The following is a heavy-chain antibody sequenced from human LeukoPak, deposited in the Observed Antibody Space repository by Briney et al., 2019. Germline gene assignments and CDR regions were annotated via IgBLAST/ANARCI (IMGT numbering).Heavy chain of an antibody. Sequence: PSETLSPTCAVYGGSFSGYYWSWIRQPPGKGLEWIGEINHSGSTNYNPSLKSRVTISVDTSKNQFSLKLSSVTAADTAVYYCARGRRRRPQWLFDYWGQGTLVTVSS. CDR1: GGSFSGYY. CDR2: INHSGST. V-gene: IGHV4-34*01. D-gene: IGHD6-19*01. CDR3: ARGRRRRPQWLFDY. J-gene: IGHJ4*02.